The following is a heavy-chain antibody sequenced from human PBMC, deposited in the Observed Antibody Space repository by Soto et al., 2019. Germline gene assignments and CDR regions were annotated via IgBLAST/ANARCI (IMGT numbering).Heavy chain of an antibody. V-gene: IGHV3-23*01. CDR3: AKERREGHFDY. CDR2: ISGSDGIT. J-gene: IGHJ4*02. CDR1: GFTFSSYA. Sequence: EVQLLESGGGLVQPGGSLRLSCAASGFTFSSYAMSWVRQAPGKGLEWVSGISGSDGITYYADSLKGRFTIARDNSKNTLYLQMNSLRAEDTAVYYGAKERREGHFDYWGQGTLVTVSS.